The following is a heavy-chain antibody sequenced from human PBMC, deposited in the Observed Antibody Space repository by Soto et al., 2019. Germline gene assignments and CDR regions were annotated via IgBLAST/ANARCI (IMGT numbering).Heavy chain of an antibody. Sequence: GGSLRLSCVASVGSGFTFTDYAMAWVRQDPEKGLEWVSGISGSDYRTYYADSVKGRFTISRDNSKNTLFLQMNSLRAEDTAIYYCVGDYGGLEGFDVWGQGTMVTVSS. V-gene: IGHV3-23*01. CDR3: VGDYGGLEGFDV. CDR1: VGSGFTFTDYA. D-gene: IGHD4-17*01. J-gene: IGHJ3*01. CDR2: ISGSDYRT.